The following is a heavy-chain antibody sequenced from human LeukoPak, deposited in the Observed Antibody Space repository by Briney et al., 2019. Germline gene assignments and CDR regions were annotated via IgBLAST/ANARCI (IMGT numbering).Heavy chain of an antibody. CDR2: INPNSGGT. CDR3: ARAPYCSSTSCYWFYNWFDP. J-gene: IGHJ5*02. CDR1: VYISTGYY. D-gene: IGHD2-2*01. Sequence: ASVKVSCKASVYISTGYYMHWVLQAPGQGLEWMGWINPNSGGTNYAQKFQGRVTMTRDTSISTAYMELSRLRSDDTAVYYCARAPYCSSTSCYWFYNWFDPWGQGTLVTVSS. V-gene: IGHV1-2*02.